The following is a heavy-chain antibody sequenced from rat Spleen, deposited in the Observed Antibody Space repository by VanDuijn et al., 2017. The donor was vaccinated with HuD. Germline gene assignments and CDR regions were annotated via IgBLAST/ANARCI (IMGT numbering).Heavy chain of an antibody. J-gene: IGHJ3*01. V-gene: IGHV5-31*01. D-gene: IGHD1-9*01. CDR3: TTGRHTMGLKPPFAY. Sequence: EVQLVESGGGLVQPGRSLKLSCVASGFTFNNYWMSWIRQAPGKGLEWVASITNTGGSTYYPDSVKGRFTISRDNAKNTLYLEMDSLRSEDTATYYCTTGRHTMGLKPPFAYWGQGTLVTVSS. CDR1: GFTFNNYW. CDR2: ITNTGGST.